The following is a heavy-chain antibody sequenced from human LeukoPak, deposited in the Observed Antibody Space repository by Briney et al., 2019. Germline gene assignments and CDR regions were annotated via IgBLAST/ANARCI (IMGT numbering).Heavy chain of an antibody. D-gene: IGHD6-13*01. CDR2: IWYDGSNK. CDR1: GFTFSSYG. V-gene: IGHV3-33*06. J-gene: IGHJ4*02. Sequence: GRSLRLSCAASGFTFSSYGMHWVRQAPGKGLEWVAVIWYDGSNKYYADSVKGRFTISRDNSKNTLYLQMNSLRSEDTAVYFCAKDFRSSWYGVSDYWGQGTLVTVSS. CDR3: AKDFRSSWYGVSDY.